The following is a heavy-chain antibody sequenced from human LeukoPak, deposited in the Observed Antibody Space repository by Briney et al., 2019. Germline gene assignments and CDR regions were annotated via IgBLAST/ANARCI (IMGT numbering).Heavy chain of an antibody. J-gene: IGHJ4*02. Sequence: GGSLRLSCTTSGFIFGDYGVSWVRQAPGKGLEWVGFIRSKAYGGTTEYAASMKGRFTISRDDSKSIAYLQMNSLKTEDTAVYYCARAYFSILTRYYIDYWGQGALVTVSS. CDR1: GFIFGDYG. D-gene: IGHD3-9*01. CDR2: IRSKAYGGTT. CDR3: ARAYFSILTRYYIDY. V-gene: IGHV3-49*04.